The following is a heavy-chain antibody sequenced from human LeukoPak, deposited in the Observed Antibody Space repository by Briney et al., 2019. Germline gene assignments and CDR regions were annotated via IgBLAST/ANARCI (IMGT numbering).Heavy chain of an antibody. CDR2: IYYSGST. CDR1: GGSISSSSYY. Sequence: PSETLSLTCTVSGGSISSSSYYWGWIRQPPGKGLEWIGSIYYSGSTYYNPSLKSQVTISVDTSKNQFSLKLSSVTAADTAVYYCARLVLMVYATIDYWGQGTLVTVSS. V-gene: IGHV4-39*01. CDR3: ARLVLMVYATIDY. D-gene: IGHD2-8*01. J-gene: IGHJ4*02.